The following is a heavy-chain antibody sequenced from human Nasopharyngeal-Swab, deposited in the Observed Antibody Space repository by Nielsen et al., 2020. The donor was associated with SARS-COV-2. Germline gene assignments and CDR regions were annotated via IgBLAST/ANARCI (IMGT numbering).Heavy chain of an antibody. CDR3: ARGFRTPIVVVVAACCPAHGGHWFDP. V-gene: IGHV4-59*12. Sequence: WIRQPPGQGLEWIGDIYNSGSTNYNPSLKSRVTISVDTSKNQFSLKLSSVTAADTAVYYCARGFRTPIVVVVAACCPAHGGHWFDPWGQGTLVTVSS. CDR2: IYNSGST. J-gene: IGHJ5*02. D-gene: IGHD2-15*01.